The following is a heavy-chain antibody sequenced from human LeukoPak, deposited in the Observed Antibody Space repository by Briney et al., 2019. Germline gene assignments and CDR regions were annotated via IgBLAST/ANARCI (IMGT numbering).Heavy chain of an antibody. CDR1: GFTYSRYW. D-gene: IGHD1-1*01. CDR3: ARDYNWGLDY. J-gene: IGHJ4*02. Sequence: GGSLRLSCAASGFTYSRYWMSWVRQAPGKGLEWVANIKEDGSEKYYVDSVKGRFTISRDNAKNSLYLQMNSLRAEDTAVYYCARDYNWGLDYWGQGTLVTVSS. CDR2: IKEDGSEK. V-gene: IGHV3-7*01.